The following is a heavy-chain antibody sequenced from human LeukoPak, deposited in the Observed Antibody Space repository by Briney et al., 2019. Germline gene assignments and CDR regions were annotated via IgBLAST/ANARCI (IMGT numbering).Heavy chain of an antibody. D-gene: IGHD4-17*01. CDR3: ARGTVTIPYYYYGMDV. CDR1: GYTFTSYA. J-gene: IGHJ6*02. Sequence: ASVKVSCKASGYTFTSYAMHWVRQAPGQGLEWMGGIIPIFGTANYAQKFQGRVTITADESTSTAYMELSSLRSEDTAVYYCARGTVTIPYYYYGMDVWGQGTTVTVSS. CDR2: IIPIFGTA. V-gene: IGHV1-69*13.